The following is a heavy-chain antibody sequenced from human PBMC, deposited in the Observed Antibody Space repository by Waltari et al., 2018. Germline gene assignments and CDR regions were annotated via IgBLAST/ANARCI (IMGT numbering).Heavy chain of an antibody. V-gene: IGHV3-43D*04. D-gene: IGHD2-2*01. CDR3: GVHCSSTSCLVDY. CDR2: ISWDGGST. CDR1: GFTFDGYA. Sequence: EVQLVESGGVVVQPGGSLRLSCAASGFTFDGYAMHWVRKAPGKGLEWVSLISWDGGSTYYADSVKGRFTISRDNSKNSLYLQMNSLRAEDTALYYCGVHCSSTSCLVDYWGQGTLVTVSS. J-gene: IGHJ4*02.